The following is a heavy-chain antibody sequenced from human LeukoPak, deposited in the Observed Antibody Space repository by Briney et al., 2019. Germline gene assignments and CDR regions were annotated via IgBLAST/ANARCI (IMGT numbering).Heavy chain of an antibody. CDR1: GGSFSGYY. CDR2: IDHSGST. V-gene: IGHV4-34*01. Sequence: PSETLSLTCAVYGGSFSGYYWSWIRQPPGKGLEWIGEIDHSGSTNYNPSLKSRVTISVDTSKNQFSLKLSSVTAADTAVYYCARAGESGSYFEFYGMDVWGQGTTVTVSS. D-gene: IGHD3-10*01. CDR3: ARAGESGSYFEFYGMDV. J-gene: IGHJ6*02.